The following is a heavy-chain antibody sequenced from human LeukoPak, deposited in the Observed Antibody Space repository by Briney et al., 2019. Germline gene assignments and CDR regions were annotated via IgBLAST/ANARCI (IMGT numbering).Heavy chain of an antibody. J-gene: IGHJ4*02. CDR3: TRAPPGEGGLEWLLIPVGFDY. CDR2: IRSKAYGGTT. V-gene: IGHV3-49*03. Sequence: GGSLRLSCTASGFTFGDYAMSWFRQAPGKGLEWVGFIRSKAYGGTTEYAASVKGRFTISRDDSKSIAYLQMNSLKTEDTAVYYCTRAPPGEGGLEWLLIPVGFDYWGQGTLVTVSS. CDR1: GFTFGDYA. D-gene: IGHD3-3*01.